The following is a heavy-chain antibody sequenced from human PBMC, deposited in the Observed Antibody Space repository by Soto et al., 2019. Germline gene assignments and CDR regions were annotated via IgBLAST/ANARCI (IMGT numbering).Heavy chain of an antibody. CDR2: ILYDGSNK. CDR3: AKSRDAYNFYFYYGMDV. Sequence: GGSLRLSWAASGFTFSNYVMHWVRQTPGKGLEWVALILYDGSNKYYADSVKGRFTISRDNSKNTLYLQVSSLRAEDTAVYYCAKSRDAYNFYFYYGMDVWGQGTSVTVSS. CDR1: GFTFSNYV. J-gene: IGHJ6*02. D-gene: IGHD1-1*01. V-gene: IGHV3-30*18.